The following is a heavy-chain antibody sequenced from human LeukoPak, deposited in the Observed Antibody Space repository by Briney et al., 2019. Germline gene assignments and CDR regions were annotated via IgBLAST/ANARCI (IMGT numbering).Heavy chain of an antibody. V-gene: IGHV3-23*01. CDR1: GFTFSSYA. CDR3: TTDHGSSSPFDY. J-gene: IGHJ4*02. D-gene: IGHD6-13*01. CDR2: ISGSGGST. Sequence: GGSLRLSCAASGFTFSSYAMSWVRQAPGKGLEWVSAISGSGGSTYYADSVKGRFTISRDNSKNTLYLQMNSLKTEDTAVYYCTTDHGSSSPFDYWGQGTLVTVSS.